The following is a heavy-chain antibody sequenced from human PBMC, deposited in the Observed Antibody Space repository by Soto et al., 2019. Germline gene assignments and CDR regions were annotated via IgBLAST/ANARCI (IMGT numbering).Heavy chain of an antibody. V-gene: IGHV7-4-1*01. J-gene: IGHJ5*02. CDR3: ARGTTPYYDFWSGYPYNWFDP. Sequence: ASVKVSCKASGYTFTSYAMNWVRQAPGQRLEWMGWINTNTGNPTYAQGFTGRFVFSLDTSVSTAYLQICSLKAEDTAVYYCARGTTPYYDFWSGYPYNWFDPWGQGTLVTVSS. CDR1: GYTFTSYA. CDR2: INTNTGNP. D-gene: IGHD3-3*01.